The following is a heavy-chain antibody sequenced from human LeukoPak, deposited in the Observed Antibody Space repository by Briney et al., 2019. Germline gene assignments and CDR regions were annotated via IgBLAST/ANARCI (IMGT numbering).Heavy chain of an antibody. J-gene: IGHJ4*02. Sequence: SQTLSLTSAISGDSVSINSAAWNWVRQSPTRGLGWLGRIYYRSKWYNDFAVSVKSRITINPDTSKNQFSLPLNSVTPEDTAVYYCARDPDGSGYYYGYFDYWGQGTLVTVSS. V-gene: IGHV6-1*01. CDR2: IYYRSKWYN. D-gene: IGHD3-22*01. CDR1: GDSVSINSAA. CDR3: ARDPDGSGYYYGYFDY.